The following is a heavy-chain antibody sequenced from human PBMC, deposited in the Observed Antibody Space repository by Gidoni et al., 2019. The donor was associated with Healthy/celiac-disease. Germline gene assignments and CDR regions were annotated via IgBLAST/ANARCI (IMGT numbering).Heavy chain of an antibody. D-gene: IGHD4-17*01. CDR1: GFTFSSYS. Sequence: EVQLVESGGGLVKPGGSLRLSCAASGFTFSSYSMNWVRQAPGKGLEWVSSISSSSSYIYYADSVKGRFTISRDNAKNSLYLQMNSLRAEDTAVYYCARVALYGDYADYWGQGTLVTVSS. CDR3: ARVALYGDYADY. J-gene: IGHJ4*02. CDR2: ISSSSSYI. V-gene: IGHV3-21*01.